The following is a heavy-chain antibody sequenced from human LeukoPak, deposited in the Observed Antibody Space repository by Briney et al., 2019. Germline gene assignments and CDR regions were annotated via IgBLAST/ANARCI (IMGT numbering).Heavy chain of an antibody. J-gene: IGHJ5*02. CDR2: IIPIFGTA. Sequence: GASVKVSCKASGGTFSSYAISWVRQAPGQGLEWMGGIIPIFGTANDAQKFQGRVTITADESTSTAYMELSSLRSEDTAVYYCARDGVERYYYDSSGYPNWFDPWGQGTLVTVSS. CDR3: ARDGVERYYYDSSGYPNWFDP. V-gene: IGHV1-69*13. CDR1: GGTFSSYA. D-gene: IGHD3-22*01.